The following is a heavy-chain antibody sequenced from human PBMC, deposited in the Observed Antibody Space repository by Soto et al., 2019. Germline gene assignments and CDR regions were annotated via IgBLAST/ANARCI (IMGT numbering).Heavy chain of an antibody. CDR1: GGSFSGYY. CDR2: INHSGST. CDR3: ARGRDDILTGYYFYFDY. Sequence: SETLSLTCAVYGGSFSGYYWSWIRQPPGKGLEWIGEINHSGSTNYNPSLKSRVTISVDTSKNQFSLKLSSVTAADTAVYYCARGRDDILTGYYFYFDYWGQGTLVTVSS. V-gene: IGHV4-34*01. D-gene: IGHD3-9*01. J-gene: IGHJ4*02.